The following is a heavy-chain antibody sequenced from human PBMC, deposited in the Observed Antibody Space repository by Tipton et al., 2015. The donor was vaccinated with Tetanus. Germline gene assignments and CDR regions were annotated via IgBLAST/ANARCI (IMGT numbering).Heavy chain of an antibody. V-gene: IGHV4-4*07. D-gene: IGHD1-1*01. Sequence: GLVKPSETLSLTCTVSGDSISSNYWSWIRQPAGKGPEWIGRIYINGRNNYNPSLKSRVTMSIDTSKNQFSLDLTSVTAADTAIYYCARASHFQWERVRLDYWGQGLRVTVSS. CDR3: ARASHFQWERVRLDY. J-gene: IGHJ4*02. CDR2: IYINGRN. CDR1: GDSISSNY.